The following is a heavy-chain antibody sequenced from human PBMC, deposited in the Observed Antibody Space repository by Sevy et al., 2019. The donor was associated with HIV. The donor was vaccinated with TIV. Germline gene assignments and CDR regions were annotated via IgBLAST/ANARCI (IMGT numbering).Heavy chain of an antibody. J-gene: IGHJ3*02. CDR3: AKEGRDIVVVPAANGGAFDI. CDR1: GFTFSSYA. D-gene: IGHD2-2*01. Sequence: GGSLRLSCAASGFTFSSYAMSWVRQAPGKGLEWVSAISGSGGSTYYADSVKGRFTISRDNSKNTLYLQMNSLRAEDTAVYYSAKEGRDIVVVPAANGGAFDIWGQGTMVTVSS. CDR2: ISGSGGST. V-gene: IGHV3-23*01.